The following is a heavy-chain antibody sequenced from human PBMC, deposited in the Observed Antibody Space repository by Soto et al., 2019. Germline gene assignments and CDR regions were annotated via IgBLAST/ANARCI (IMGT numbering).Heavy chain of an antibody. D-gene: IGHD2-21*02. CDR2: IWYDGSNK. V-gene: IGHV3-33*01. CDR1: VFTFSSYG. J-gene: IGHJ6*02. Sequence: GGSLRLSCAASVFTFSSYGMHWVRQAPGKGLEWVAVIWYDGSNKYYADSVKGRFTISRDNSKNTLYLQMNSLRAEDTAVYYCARRRRTTAYYGMDVWGQGTTVTVSS. CDR3: ARRRRTTAYYGMDV.